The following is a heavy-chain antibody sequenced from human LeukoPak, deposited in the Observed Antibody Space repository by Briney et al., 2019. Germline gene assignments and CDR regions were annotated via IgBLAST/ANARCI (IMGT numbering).Heavy chain of an antibody. Sequence: PGGSLRLSCAASGFTFSSYGMHWVRQAPGKGLEWVAFIRYDGSNKYYADSVKSRFTISRDNSKNTLYLQMNSLRAEDTAVYYCAKARILVGAVEYYFDYWGKGTLVTVSS. V-gene: IGHV3-30*02. CDR2: IRYDGSNK. CDR1: GFTFSSYG. D-gene: IGHD1-26*01. CDR3: AKARILVGAVEYYFDY. J-gene: IGHJ4*02.